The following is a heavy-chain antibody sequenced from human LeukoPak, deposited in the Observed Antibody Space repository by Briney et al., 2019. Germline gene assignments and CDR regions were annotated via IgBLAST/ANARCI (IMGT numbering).Heavy chain of an antibody. CDR3: GRGAGGSYYLDY. Sequence: PGGSLRLSCAASGFTFSSYWMHWVRQAPGKGLVWVSRINFDGSTTNYADSVKGRFTISRDNAKNTLYLQMNSLRDEDTAVYYCGRGAGGSYYLDYWGQGALVTVSS. D-gene: IGHD1-26*01. CDR1: GFTFSSYW. CDR2: INFDGSTT. V-gene: IGHV3-74*01. J-gene: IGHJ4*02.